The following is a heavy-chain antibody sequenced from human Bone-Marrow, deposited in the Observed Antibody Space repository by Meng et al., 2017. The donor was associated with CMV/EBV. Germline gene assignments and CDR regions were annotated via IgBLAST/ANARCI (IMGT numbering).Heavy chain of an antibody. CDR1: GYTFTSYY. CDR3: ARDFRHTSIVVVPAAMAADYYYGMDV. CDR2: INPSGGST. J-gene: IGHJ6*02. Sequence: ASVKVSCKASGYTFTSYYMHWVRQAPGQGLEWMGIINPSGGSTSYAQKFQGRVTMTRDTPTSTVYMELSSLRSEDTAVYYCARDFRHTSIVVVPAAMAADYYYGMDVWGQGTTVTVSS. V-gene: IGHV1-46*01. D-gene: IGHD2-2*01.